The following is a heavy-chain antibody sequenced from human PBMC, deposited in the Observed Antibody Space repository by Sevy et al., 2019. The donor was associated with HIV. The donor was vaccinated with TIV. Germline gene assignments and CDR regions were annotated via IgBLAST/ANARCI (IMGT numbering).Heavy chain of an antibody. J-gene: IGHJ4*02. CDR3: ASHNYSDRSGYYYPVWFDY. Sequence: QSQTLSLTCTVSSGSISSSTYYWAWIRQPPGKGLEWIGSIFYSGSPYYNPSLQSRLTISVDTSKNQFSLKLSSVTAADTAVYYCASHNYSDRSGYYYPVWFDYWGRGTLVTVSS. V-gene: IGHV4-39*01. D-gene: IGHD3-22*01. CDR2: IFYSGSP. CDR1: SGSISSSTYY.